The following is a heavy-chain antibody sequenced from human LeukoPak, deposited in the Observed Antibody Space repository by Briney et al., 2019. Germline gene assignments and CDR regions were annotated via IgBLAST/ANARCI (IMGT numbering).Heavy chain of an antibody. V-gene: IGHV3-7*01. J-gene: IGHJ4*02. Sequence: PGGSLRLSCAASGFTFSSSWMTWVRQAPGKGLEWLANIKGDGSDKNYVDSVKGRFTISRDNAKNSLFLQMNSLRAEDTAVYYCARDTEGIVGATAAGWGQGTLVTVSS. CDR1: GFTFSSSW. CDR3: ARDTEGIVGATAAG. CDR2: IKGDGSDK. D-gene: IGHD1-26*01.